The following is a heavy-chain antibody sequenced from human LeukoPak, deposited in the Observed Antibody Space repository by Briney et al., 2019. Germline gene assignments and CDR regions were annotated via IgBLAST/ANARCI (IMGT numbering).Heavy chain of an antibody. CDR2: IYYSGST. V-gene: IGHV4-39*07. Sequence: PSETLSLTCTVSGGSISSSSYYWGWIRQPPGKGLEWIGSIYYSGSTYYNPSLKSRVTMSVDTSKNQFSLKLSSVTAADTAVYYCARDYRLYFDYWGQGTLVTVSS. CDR1: GGSISSSSYY. D-gene: IGHD1-26*01. J-gene: IGHJ4*02. CDR3: ARDYRLYFDY.